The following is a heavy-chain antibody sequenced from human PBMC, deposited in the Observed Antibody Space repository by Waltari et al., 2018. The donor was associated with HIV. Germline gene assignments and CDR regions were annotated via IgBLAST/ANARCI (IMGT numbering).Heavy chain of an antibody. CDR3: AREGHGGGNYLY. Sequence: QVQLVQSGAAVKKPGSSVKVSCKASGHTFSRFAITWVRQAPGQGLEWMGRFIPMFGTPNYAQKFEGRVTITAVESTSTAYMELSSLTSEDTAVYYCAREGHGGGNYLYWG. V-gene: IGHV1-69*18. CDR2: FIPMFGTP. J-gene: IGHJ4*01. D-gene: IGHD1-7*01. CDR1: GHTFSRFA.